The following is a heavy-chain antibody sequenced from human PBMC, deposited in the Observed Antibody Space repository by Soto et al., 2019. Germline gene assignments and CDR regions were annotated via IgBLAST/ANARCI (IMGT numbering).Heavy chain of an antibody. J-gene: IGHJ4*02. D-gene: IGHD3-22*01. CDR3: ARWYYCDSTGYHDY. Sequence: GGSLRLSCAASGFTFSSYAMSWVRQAPGKGLEWVSAISGSGGSTYYADSVKGRFTISRDTSKNTLYLQMNSLRAEDTAVYYCARWYYCDSTGYHDYWGQGTLVTVSS. V-gene: IGHV3-23*01. CDR2: ISGSGGST. CDR1: GFTFSSYA.